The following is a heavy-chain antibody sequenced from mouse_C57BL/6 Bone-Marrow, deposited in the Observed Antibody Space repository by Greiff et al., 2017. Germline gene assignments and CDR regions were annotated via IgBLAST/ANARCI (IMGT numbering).Heavy chain of an antibody. V-gene: IGHV1-50*01. J-gene: IGHJ2*01. Sequence: QVQLQQPGAELVKPGASVKLSCKASGYTFTSYWMQWVKQRPGQGLEWIGEIDPSDSYTNYNQKVKGKATLTVDTSSSTAYRQLSSLTSEDSAVYYCAREGAWTTVVFDYWGQGTTLTVSS. D-gene: IGHD1-1*01. CDR3: AREGAWTTVVFDY. CDR2: IDPSDSYT. CDR1: GYTFTSYW.